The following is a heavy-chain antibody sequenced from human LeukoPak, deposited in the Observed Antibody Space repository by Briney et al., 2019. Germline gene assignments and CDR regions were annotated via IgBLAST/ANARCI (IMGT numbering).Heavy chain of an antibody. CDR2: IIPILGIA. CDR1: GGTFSSYA. CDR3: ARVEVDSSGWSYYFDY. Sequence: GASVKVSCKASGGTFSSYAISWVRQAPGQGLEWMGRIIPILGIANYAQKFHGRVTITADKSTSTAYMELSSLRSEDTAVYYCARVEVDSSGWSYYFDYWGQGTLVTVSS. V-gene: IGHV1-69*04. D-gene: IGHD6-19*01. J-gene: IGHJ4*02.